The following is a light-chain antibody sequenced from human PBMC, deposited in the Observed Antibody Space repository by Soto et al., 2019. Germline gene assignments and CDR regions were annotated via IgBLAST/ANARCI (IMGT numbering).Light chain of an antibody. V-gene: IGLV9-49*01. CDR3: GADHGSGSNFVSVV. CDR1: SGYSNYK. CDR2: VGTGGIVG. J-gene: IGLJ2*01. Sequence: QSVLTQPPSASASLGASVTLTCTLSSGYSNYKVDWYQQRPGKGPRFVMRVGTGGIVGSKGDGIPDRFSVLGSGLNRYLTIKNIQEEDESDYHCGADHGSGSNFVSVVLGGGTMLTVL.